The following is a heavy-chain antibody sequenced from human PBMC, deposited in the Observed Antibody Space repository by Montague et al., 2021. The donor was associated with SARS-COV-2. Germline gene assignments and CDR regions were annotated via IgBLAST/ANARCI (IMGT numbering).Heavy chain of an antibody. Sequence: SETLSLTCAVYGGSFSAYYWSWIRQPPGKGLEWIGEINHSGSTNYNPSLKSRVTISVDTSKNQFSLKLSSVTAADTAVYYCARGLGRIVDAWGQGTTVTVSS. CDR3: ARGLGRIVDA. J-gene: IGHJ6*02. D-gene: IGHD1-26*01. CDR2: INHSGST. CDR1: GGSFSAYY. V-gene: IGHV4-34*01.